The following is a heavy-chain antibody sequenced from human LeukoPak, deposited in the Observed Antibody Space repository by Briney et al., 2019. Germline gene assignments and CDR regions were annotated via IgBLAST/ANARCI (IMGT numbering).Heavy chain of an antibody. CDR2: ISAYNGNT. Sequence: ASVKVSCKASGYTFTSYGISWVRQAPGQGLEWMGWISAYNGNTNYAQKLQGRVTMTTDTSTSTAYMELRSLRSDDTAVYYCARPTFSSGGGGWFEPWGQGTLVTVSS. J-gene: IGHJ5*02. CDR1: GYTFTSYG. CDR3: ARPTFSSGGGGWFEP. V-gene: IGHV1-18*01. D-gene: IGHD2-15*01.